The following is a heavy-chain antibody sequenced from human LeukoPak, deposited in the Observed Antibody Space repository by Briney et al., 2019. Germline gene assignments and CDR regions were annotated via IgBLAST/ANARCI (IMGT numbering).Heavy chain of an antibody. D-gene: IGHD6-13*01. CDR1: GFTFSSYS. CDR3: ARDSSSCCTTDAFDI. V-gene: IGHV3-48*04. Sequence: QPGGSLRLSCAASGFTFSSYSMNWVRQAPGKGLEWVSYISSSSSTIYYADSVKGRFTISRDNAKNSLYLQMNSLRAEDTAVYYCARDSSSCCTTDAFDIWGQGTMVTVSS. J-gene: IGHJ3*02. CDR2: ISSSSSTI.